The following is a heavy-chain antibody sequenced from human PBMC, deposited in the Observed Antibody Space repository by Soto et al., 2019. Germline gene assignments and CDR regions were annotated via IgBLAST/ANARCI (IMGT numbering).Heavy chain of an antibody. CDR1: GASVSSASSY. J-gene: IGHJ5*02. Sequence: SETLSLTCTVSGASVSSASSYWSWIRQPPGKGLEWIGYIYYSGRTEYNPSLKSRFTISLDTSKNQFSLKLSSVTAAATAVYYCARDRGXXXXNNWFDPXGXGTLVTVSS. CDR2: IYYSGRT. CDR3: ARDRGXXXXNNWFDP. D-gene: IGHD3-10*01. V-gene: IGHV4-61*01.